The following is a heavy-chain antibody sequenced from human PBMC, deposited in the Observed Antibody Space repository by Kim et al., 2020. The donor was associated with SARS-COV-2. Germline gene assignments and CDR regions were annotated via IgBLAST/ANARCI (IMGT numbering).Heavy chain of an antibody. Sequence: GGSLRLSCAASGFTFSSYWMHWVRQAPGKGLVWVSRINSDGSTISYADSVKGRFTISRDNAKNTLYLQMNSLRAEDTAVYYCSRRAYSSGWWYFDYWGQGTLVTVS. V-gene: IGHV3-74*01. J-gene: IGHJ4*02. CDR2: INSDGSTI. D-gene: IGHD6-19*01. CDR3: SRRAYSSGWWYFDY. CDR1: GFTFSSYW.